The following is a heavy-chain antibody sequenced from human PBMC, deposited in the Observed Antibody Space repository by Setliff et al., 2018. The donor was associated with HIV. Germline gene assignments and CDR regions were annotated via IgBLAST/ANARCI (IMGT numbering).Heavy chain of an antibody. V-gene: IGHV4-31*03. Sequence: PSETLSLTCTVSGGSISRGGYYWSWIRQHPGKGLEWIGYIYYSGTTHYNPSLKSRVFISVDTSKNQFSMKLRSVTAADTAVYYCARDLPELTGRSFDPWGQGILVTVSS. CDR3: ARDLPELTGRSFDP. CDR2: IYYSGTT. J-gene: IGHJ5*02. D-gene: IGHD7-27*01. CDR1: GGSISRGGYY.